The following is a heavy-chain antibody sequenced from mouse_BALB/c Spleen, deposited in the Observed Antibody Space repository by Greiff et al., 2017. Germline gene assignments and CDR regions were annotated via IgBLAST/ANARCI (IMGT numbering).Heavy chain of an antibody. CDR3: TRDYYGYYWYFDV. V-gene: IGHV5-6-4*01. D-gene: IGHD2-2*01. Sequence: DVKLVESGGGLVKPGGSLKLSCAASGFTFSSYTMSWVRQTPEKRLEWVATISSGGSYTYYPDSVKGRFTISRDNAKNTLYLQMSSLKSEDTAMYYCTRDYYGYYWYFDVWGAGTTVTVSS. CDR1: GFTFSSYT. J-gene: IGHJ1*01. CDR2: ISSGGSYT.